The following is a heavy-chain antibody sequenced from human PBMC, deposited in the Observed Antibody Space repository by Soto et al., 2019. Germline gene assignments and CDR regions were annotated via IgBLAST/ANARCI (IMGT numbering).Heavy chain of an antibody. D-gene: IGHD3-9*01. V-gene: IGHV3-21*01. J-gene: IGHJ5*02. CDR3: ASGPTILTGYCGGGAWFDP. CDR1: GFSFSRFS. Sequence: PGGSLRLSCVASGFSFSRFSMNWVRQAPGKGLEWVSSITSSGSHLYYGGSVEGRFTISRDNAKNSLYLQMNSLRGEDTAMYYCASGPTILTGYCGGGAWFDPWGQGTLVTVS. CDR2: ITSSGSHL.